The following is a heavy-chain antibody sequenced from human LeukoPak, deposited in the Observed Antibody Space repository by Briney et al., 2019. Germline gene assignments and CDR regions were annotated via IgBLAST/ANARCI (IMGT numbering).Heavy chain of an antibody. CDR1: GGFISSGSYF. CDR3: ARSVDSSSWYPFDY. V-gene: IGHV4-61*02. Sequence: PSETLSLTCTVSGGFISSGSYFWSWIRQPAGKGLEWIGRIYTSGSTNYNPSLKSRVTISVDTSRNQFSLKLSSVTAADTAVYYCARSVDSSSWYPFDYWGQGTLVTVSS. J-gene: IGHJ4*02. CDR2: IYTSGST. D-gene: IGHD6-13*01.